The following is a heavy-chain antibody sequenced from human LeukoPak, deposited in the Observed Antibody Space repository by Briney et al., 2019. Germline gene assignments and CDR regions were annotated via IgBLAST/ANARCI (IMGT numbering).Heavy chain of an antibody. J-gene: IGHJ4*02. V-gene: IGHV1-69*04. CDR3: ARDRGQLWTGGFDY. CDR1: GGTFSSYA. CDR2: IIPIFGIA. Sequence: GSSVKVSCKASGGTFSSYAISWVRQAPGQGLEWMGRIIPIFGIANYAQKFQGRVTITADKSTSTAYMELSSLRSEDTAVYYCARDRGQLWTGGFDYWGQGTLVTASS. D-gene: IGHD5-18*01.